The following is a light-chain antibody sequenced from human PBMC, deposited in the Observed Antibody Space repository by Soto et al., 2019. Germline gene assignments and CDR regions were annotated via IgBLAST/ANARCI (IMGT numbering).Light chain of an antibody. CDR1: QSVSSD. CDR2: GTS. J-gene: IGKJ1*01. Sequence: EIVMTQSPATLSVSPGERATLSCRASQSVSSDLAWYQQKPGQAPRLLIYGTSIRATGIPARFSGSGSGTEFTLTISSLRSEDIGVYYCHQYNTWPRTFGQGTKVGIK. CDR3: HQYNTWPRT. V-gene: IGKV3-15*01.